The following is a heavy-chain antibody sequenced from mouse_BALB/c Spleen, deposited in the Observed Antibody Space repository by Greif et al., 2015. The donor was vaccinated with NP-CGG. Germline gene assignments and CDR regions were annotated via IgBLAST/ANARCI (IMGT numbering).Heavy chain of an antibody. V-gene: IGHV5-6-5*01. CDR2: ISSGGST. D-gene: IGHD1-1*01. CDR3: ARITTVVADY. CDR1: GFTFSSYA. Sequence: EVKLVESGGGLVKPGGSLKLSFAASGFTFSSYAMSWVRQTPEKRLEWVASISSGGSTYYPDSVKGRFTISRDNARNILYLQMSSLRSEDTAMYYCARITTVVADYWGQGTTLTVSS. J-gene: IGHJ2*01.